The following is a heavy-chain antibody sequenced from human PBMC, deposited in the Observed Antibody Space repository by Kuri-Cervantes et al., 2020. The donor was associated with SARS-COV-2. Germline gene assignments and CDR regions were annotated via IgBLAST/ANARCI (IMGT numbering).Heavy chain of an antibody. CDR1: GGSFSGYY. Sequence: GSLRLSCAVYGGSFSGYYWSWIRQPPGKGLEWIGEINHSGSTNYNPSLKSRVTISVDTSKNQFSLKLCSVTAEDTAVYYSARELRWAWFGESQNWFDPWGQGTLVTVSS. V-gene: IGHV4-34*01. CDR3: ARELRWAWFGESQNWFDP. J-gene: IGHJ5*02. D-gene: IGHD3-10*01. CDR2: INHSGST.